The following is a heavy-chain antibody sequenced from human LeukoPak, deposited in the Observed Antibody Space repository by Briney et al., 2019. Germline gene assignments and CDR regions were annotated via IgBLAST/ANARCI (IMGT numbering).Heavy chain of an antibody. CDR2: IYPGDSDT. J-gene: IGHJ5*02. V-gene: IGHV5-51*01. CDR1: GYSFTSYW. Sequence: GESLKISCKCSGYSFTSYWIGWVRQMPGKGLEWMGIIYPGDSDTRYSPSFQGQVTISADKSISTAYLQWSSLKASDTAMYYCARGGSYCSGGSCYSGYNWFDPWGQGTLVTVSS. CDR3: ARGGSYCSGGSCYSGYNWFDP. D-gene: IGHD2-15*01.